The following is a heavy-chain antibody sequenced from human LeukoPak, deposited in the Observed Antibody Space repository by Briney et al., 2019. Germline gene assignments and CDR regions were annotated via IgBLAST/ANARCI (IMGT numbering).Heavy chain of an antibody. D-gene: IGHD3-3*01. CDR2: INPNSGGT. CDR1: GYTFTGYY. J-gene: IGHJ4*02. Sequence: ASVKVSCKASGYTFTGYYMHWVRQAPGQGLEWMGWINPNSGGTNYAQKFQGRVTMTRDTSISTAYMELSRLRSDDTAVYYCARDRSYDFWSGGYRYFDYWGQGTLVTVSS. V-gene: IGHV1-2*02. CDR3: ARDRSYDFWSGGYRYFDY.